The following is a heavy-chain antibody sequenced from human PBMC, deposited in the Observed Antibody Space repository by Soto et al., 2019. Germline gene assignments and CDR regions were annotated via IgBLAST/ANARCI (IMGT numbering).Heavy chain of an antibody. CDR3: AKYPKSYDSSGYYYY. J-gene: IGHJ4*02. CDR2: IKQDGSEK. Sequence: GGSLRLSCAASGFTFSTYWMSWVRQAPGKGLEWVATIKQDGSEKYYVDSVKGRFTISRDNAKNSLYLQMNSLGAEDTAVYYCAKYPKSYDSSGYYYYWGQGTLVTVSS. D-gene: IGHD3-22*01. CDR1: GFTFSTYW. V-gene: IGHV3-7*01.